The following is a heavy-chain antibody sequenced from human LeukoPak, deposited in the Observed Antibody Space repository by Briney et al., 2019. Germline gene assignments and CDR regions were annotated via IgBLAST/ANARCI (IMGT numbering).Heavy chain of an antibody. J-gene: IGHJ6*03. CDR2: IYYSGST. V-gene: IGHV4-30-4*08. D-gene: IGHD6-6*01. Sequence: SWIRQPPGKGLEWIVYIYYSGSTYYNPSLKSRVTISVDTSKNQFSLKLSSVTAADTAVYYCARDKLYVAARPYYMDVWGKGTTVTVSS. CDR3: ARDKLYVAARPYYMDV.